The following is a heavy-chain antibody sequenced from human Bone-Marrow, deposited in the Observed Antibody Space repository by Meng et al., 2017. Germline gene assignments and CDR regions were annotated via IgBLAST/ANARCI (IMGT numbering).Heavy chain of an antibody. V-gene: IGHV4/OR15-8*02. J-gene: IGHJ4*02. CDR3: ASWIYSCGWQ. Sequence: VRRQESVPGLVKPSGTLSLTCVVSGGSISSIDWWSWVRQPPGKGLEWIGEIYHGGDTNYNPSLKSRVTIAIDKSKNQFSLKLSSVTAADTAVYYCASWIYSCGWQWGQGALVTVSS. D-gene: IGHD6-19*01. CDR2: IYHGGDT. CDR1: GGSISSIDW.